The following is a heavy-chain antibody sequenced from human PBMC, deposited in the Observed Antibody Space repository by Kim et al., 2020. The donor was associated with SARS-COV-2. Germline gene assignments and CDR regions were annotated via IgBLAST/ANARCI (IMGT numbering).Heavy chain of an antibody. Sequence: SETLSLTCTVSGGSISSGGYYWSWIRQHPGKGLEWIGYIYYSGSTYYNPSLKSRVTISVDTSKNQFSLKLSSVTAADTAVYYCARFPGPNAEDTDYYYGMDVWGQGTTVTVSS. CDR1: GGSISSGGYY. CDR3: ARFPGPNAEDTDYYYGMDV. V-gene: IGHV4-31*03. CDR2: IYYSGST. D-gene: IGHD2-2*02. J-gene: IGHJ6*02.